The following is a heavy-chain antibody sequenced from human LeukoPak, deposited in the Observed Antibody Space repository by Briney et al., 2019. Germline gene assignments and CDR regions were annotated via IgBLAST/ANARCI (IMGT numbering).Heavy chain of an antibody. J-gene: IGHJ3*02. V-gene: IGHV4-39*07. D-gene: IGHD3-22*01. Sequence: SETLSLTCTVSGGSISSSSYYWGWIRQPPGKGLEWIGSIYYSGSTYYNPSLKSRVTISVDTSENQFSLKLSSVTAADTAVYYCARASTTMTPFSSRPSGAFDIWGQGTMVTVSS. CDR2: IYYSGST. CDR1: GGSISSSSYY. CDR3: ARASTTMTPFSSRPSGAFDI.